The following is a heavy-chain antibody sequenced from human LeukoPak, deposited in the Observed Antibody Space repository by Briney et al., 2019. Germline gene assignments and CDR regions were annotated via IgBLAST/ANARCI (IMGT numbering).Heavy chain of an antibody. J-gene: IGHJ6*03. CDR1: GFTFSNYG. D-gene: IGHD6-19*01. CDR3: AKSSGWNYYNSYMDV. CDR2: ISSSSTYI. Sequence: PAGSLRLSCAASGFTFSNYGMNWVRQAPGKGLEWVSSISSSSTYIYYADSVKGRFTISRDNAKNSLYLQMNSLRAEDTAVYYWAKSSGWNYYNSYMDVWGKGTTVIASS. V-gene: IGHV3-21*01.